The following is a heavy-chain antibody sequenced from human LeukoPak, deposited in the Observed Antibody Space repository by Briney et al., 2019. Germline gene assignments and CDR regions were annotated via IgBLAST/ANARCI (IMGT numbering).Heavy chain of an antibody. J-gene: IGHJ4*02. D-gene: IGHD3-22*01. CDR3: ARDMDSYYYDSSGPTGAFDY. V-gene: IGHV3-48*04. CDR1: GFTFSSYT. CDR2: IGTSSTTI. Sequence: GGSLRLSCAASGFTFSSYTMNWVRQPPGKGLEWVSNIGTSSTTIYYADSVKGLFTISRDNAKNSLYLQMNSLRAEDTAVYYCARDMDSYYYDSSGPTGAFDYWGQGTLVTVSS.